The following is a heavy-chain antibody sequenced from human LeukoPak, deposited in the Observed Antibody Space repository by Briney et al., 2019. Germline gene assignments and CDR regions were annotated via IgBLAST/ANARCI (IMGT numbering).Heavy chain of an antibody. CDR1: GGSISSYF. D-gene: IGHD1-26*01. CDR2: IYYTGSA. J-gene: IGHJ4*02. CDR3: ARTLSRWDPFDY. Sequence: SETLSLTCTISGGSISSYFWSWIRQPPGKGLEWIGYIYYTGSANYNPSLKSRVIISLDTSKNQFSLKLSSVTAADTAVYYCARTLSRWDPFDYWGQGTLVTVSS. V-gene: IGHV4-59*01.